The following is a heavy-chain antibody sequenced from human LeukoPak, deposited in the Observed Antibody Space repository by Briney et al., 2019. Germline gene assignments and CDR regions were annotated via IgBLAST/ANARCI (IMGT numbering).Heavy chain of an antibody. Sequence: GGSLRLSCAASGFTFSSYSMNWVRQAPGKGLEWVSSISSSSSYIYYVDSVKGRFTISRDNAKNSLYLQMNSLRAEDTAVYYCAGSRDGYNYRGDYWGQGTLVTVSS. CDR2: ISSSSSYI. CDR3: AGSRDGYNYRGDY. J-gene: IGHJ4*02. D-gene: IGHD5-24*01. V-gene: IGHV3-21*01. CDR1: GFTFSSYS.